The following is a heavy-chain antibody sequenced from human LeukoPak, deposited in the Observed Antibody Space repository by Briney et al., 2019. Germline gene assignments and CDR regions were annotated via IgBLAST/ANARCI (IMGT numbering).Heavy chain of an antibody. Sequence: ASGKVSCKASGYTFTSYDINWLRQATGQGLEWMGWMNPNSGNAGYPQKFQGRVTITRHTSISTAYMELSSLRYEDTAVYYCARGGNVDDYGDQRPYDWFDPWGQGTLVTVSS. CDR3: ARGGNVDDYGDQRPYDWFDP. J-gene: IGHJ5*02. V-gene: IGHV1-8*03. D-gene: IGHD4-17*01. CDR2: MNPNSGNA. CDR1: GYTFTSYD.